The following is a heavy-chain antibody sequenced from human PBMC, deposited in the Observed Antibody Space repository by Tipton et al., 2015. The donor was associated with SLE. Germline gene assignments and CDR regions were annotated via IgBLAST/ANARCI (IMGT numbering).Heavy chain of an antibody. J-gene: IGHJ3*02. D-gene: IGHD1-26*01. CDR3: ARIEVGATTAAFDI. Sequence: TLSLTCAVSGYSISSGYYWGWVRQLPGKGLEWVGSIYHSGSTYYNPSLKSRVTISVDTSTNQFSLKLCSVTAADTAVYYCARIEVGATTAAFDIWGQGTMVTVSS. CDR1: GYSISSGYY. CDR2: IYHSGST. V-gene: IGHV4-38-2*01.